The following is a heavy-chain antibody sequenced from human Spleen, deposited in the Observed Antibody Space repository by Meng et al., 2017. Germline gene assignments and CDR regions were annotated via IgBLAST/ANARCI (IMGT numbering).Heavy chain of an antibody. V-gene: IGHV1-18*01. D-gene: IGHD3-16*01. J-gene: IGHJ4*02. CDR1: GYTFPSYA. CDR3: ARSPRLGEVGPPGY. CDR2: ISGYNGDT. Sequence: QVQLGQSGAEVRKPGASVKVSCKASGYTFPSYAIAWFRQAPGQGLEWLGWISGYNGDTYYAQNFQDRVTMTTDTSTNIASMEVRSLISDDTAVYYCARSPRLGEVGPPGYWGQGTLVTVSS.